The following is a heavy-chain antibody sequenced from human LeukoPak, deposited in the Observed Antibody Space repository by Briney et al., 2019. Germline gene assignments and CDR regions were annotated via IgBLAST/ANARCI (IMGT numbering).Heavy chain of an antibody. D-gene: IGHD6-13*01. J-gene: IGHJ4*02. CDR1: GGSISNGDYY. CDR3: ARLNGSWGIDY. Sequence: SQTLSLTCTVSGGSISNGDYYWSWIRQPPGKGLEWIGSIYYSGSTYYNPSLKSRFTISIDTSKSQFSLKLTSVTAADTAVYYCARLNGSWGIDYWGQGTLVTVSS. CDR2: IYYSGST. V-gene: IGHV4-39*01.